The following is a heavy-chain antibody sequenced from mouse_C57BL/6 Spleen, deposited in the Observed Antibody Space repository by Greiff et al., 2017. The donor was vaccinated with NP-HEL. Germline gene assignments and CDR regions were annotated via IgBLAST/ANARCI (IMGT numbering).Heavy chain of an antibody. V-gene: IGHV1-82*01. CDR2: IYPGDGDT. J-gene: IGHJ3*01. CDR3: AREGEYSNYVSFAY. D-gene: IGHD2-5*01. Sequence: QVQLQQSGPELVKPGASVKISCKASGYAFSSSWMNWVKQRPGKGLEWIGRIYPGDGDTNYNGKFKGKATLTADKSSSTAYMQLSSLTSEDSAVYFCAREGEYSNYVSFAYWGQGTLVTVSA. CDR1: GYAFSSSW.